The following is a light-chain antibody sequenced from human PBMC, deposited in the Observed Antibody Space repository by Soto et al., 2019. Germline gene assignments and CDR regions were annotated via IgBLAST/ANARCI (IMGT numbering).Light chain of an antibody. CDR1: QSISGY. Sequence: SVGARVTITCRASQSISGYLNWYQQRPGKAPKLLIYATSSLQSGVPSRFSGSGSGTDFTLTISSLQPEDFATYYGQQSYSRSRTFGPVTKVDIK. CDR2: ATS. J-gene: IGKJ1*01. V-gene: IGKV1-39*01. CDR3: QQSYSRSRT.